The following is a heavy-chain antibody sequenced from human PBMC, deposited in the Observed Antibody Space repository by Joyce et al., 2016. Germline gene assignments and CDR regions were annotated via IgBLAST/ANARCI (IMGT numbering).Heavy chain of an antibody. CDR1: GFTFTSYA. CDR3: AKDQAPYYGSGKNAFDI. J-gene: IGHJ3*02. D-gene: IGHD3-10*01. CDR2: ISHSGGRT. Sequence: EVQLLESGGGLVQPGGSLRLSCAASGFTFTSYAMSWVRQAPGKGLEWVSGISHSGGRTYYADSVKGRFTISRDNSKNTLYLQMNSLRAEDTAVYYCAKDQAPYYGSGKNAFDIWGQGTMVTVSS. V-gene: IGHV3-23*01.